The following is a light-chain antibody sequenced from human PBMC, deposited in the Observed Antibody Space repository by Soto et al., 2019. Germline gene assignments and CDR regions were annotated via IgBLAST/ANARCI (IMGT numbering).Light chain of an antibody. J-gene: IGKJ2*01. Sequence: EIVLTPSPATLSLSPGERATLSCTASQSVNSYLAWYQHRPGQAPRLLIYDTFNRATGVPARFSGSGSGTDFTLTISSLEPEDFAVYYCQHRTSRYTFGQGTKVDIK. CDR1: QSVNSY. CDR3: QHRTSRYT. CDR2: DTF. V-gene: IGKV3-11*01.